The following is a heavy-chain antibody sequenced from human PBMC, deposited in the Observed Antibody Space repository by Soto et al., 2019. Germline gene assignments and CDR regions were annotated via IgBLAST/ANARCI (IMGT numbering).Heavy chain of an antibody. V-gene: IGHV1-8*02. CDR3: ARTLYGDNVDY. Sequence: ASVTVSCQASGYTFTSYAMHWVRQAPGQRLEWMGWMNPNSGNTGYAQKFQGRVTMTRNTSISTAYMELSSLRSEDTAVYYCARTLYGDNVDYWGQGTLVTVSS. CDR2: MNPNSGNT. CDR1: GYTFTSYA. J-gene: IGHJ4*02. D-gene: IGHD4-17*01.